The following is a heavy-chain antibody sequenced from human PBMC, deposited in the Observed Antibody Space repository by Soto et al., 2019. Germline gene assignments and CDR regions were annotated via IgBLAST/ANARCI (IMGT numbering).Heavy chain of an antibody. J-gene: IGHJ4*02. Sequence: GGSLRLSCAASGFTFSSYAMSWLRQAPGKGLEWVSSVSGSSGTIYYADSVKGRFTISRDNSMDTLYLETNSLRAEDTAIYYCAKDRAYCGSSTCYRAFDYWGQGTLVTVSS. D-gene: IGHD2-2*01. CDR2: VSGSSGTI. CDR3: AKDRAYCGSSTCYRAFDY. CDR1: GFTFSSYA. V-gene: IGHV3-23*01.